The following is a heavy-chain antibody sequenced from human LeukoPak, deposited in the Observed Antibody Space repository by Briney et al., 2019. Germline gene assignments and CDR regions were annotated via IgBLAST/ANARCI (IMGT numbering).Heavy chain of an antibody. Sequence: KPSETLSLTCTVSGGSINTSCWSWVRQPPGKGLEWVAYIYYSGRTNYNPSLKSRVTTSVDTSNNQFSLRLTSVTDADTAVYYGARHDIRCALWDYWGQGTLVTVSS. D-gene: IGHD4-17*01. CDR3: ARHDIRCALWDY. CDR2: IYYSGRT. V-gene: IGHV4-59*08. CDR1: GGSINTSC. J-gene: IGHJ4*02.